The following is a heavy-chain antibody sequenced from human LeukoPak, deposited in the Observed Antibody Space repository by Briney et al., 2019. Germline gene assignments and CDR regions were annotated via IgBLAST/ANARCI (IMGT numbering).Heavy chain of an antibody. Sequence: ASVKVSCKASGYTFTSYGISWVRQAPGQGLEWMGWISPNSGGTNYAQKFQGWVTMTRDTSISTAYMELSRLRSDDTAVYYCARVGSMVRDNYGMDVWGQGTTVTVSS. CDR3: ARVGSMVRDNYGMDV. CDR1: GYTFTSYG. D-gene: IGHD3-10*01. CDR2: ISPNSGGT. V-gene: IGHV1-2*04. J-gene: IGHJ6*02.